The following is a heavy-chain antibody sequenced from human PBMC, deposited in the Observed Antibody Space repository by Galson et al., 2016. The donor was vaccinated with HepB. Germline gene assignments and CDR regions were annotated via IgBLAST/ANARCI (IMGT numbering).Heavy chain of an antibody. D-gene: IGHD6-13*01. CDR3: AREGTGYSSSWYDDALDI. CDR1: GGSIKDYY. J-gene: IGHJ3*02. V-gene: IGHV4-59*01. CDR2: ICHSGST. Sequence: SETLSLTCTVSGGSIKDYYWNFIRQPPGKGLEWIGYICHSGSTKYNPSLKSRVTISIDTSKNQFSLKVRSVTAADTAVYYCAREGTGYSSSWYDDALDIWGHGTMVTVSS.